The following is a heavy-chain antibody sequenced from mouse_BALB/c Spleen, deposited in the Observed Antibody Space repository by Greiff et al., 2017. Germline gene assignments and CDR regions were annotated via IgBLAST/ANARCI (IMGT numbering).Heavy chain of an antibody. CDR1: GFSLTSYG. Sequence: VKLQESGPGLVAPSQSLSITCTVSGFSLTSYGVHWVRQPPGKGLEWLGVIWAGGSTNYNSALMSRLSISKDNSKSQVFLKMNSLQTDDTAMYYCARAYRYDVFAYWGQGTLVTVSA. J-gene: IGHJ3*01. V-gene: IGHV2-9*02. CDR2: IWAGGST. D-gene: IGHD2-14*01. CDR3: ARAYRYDVFAY.